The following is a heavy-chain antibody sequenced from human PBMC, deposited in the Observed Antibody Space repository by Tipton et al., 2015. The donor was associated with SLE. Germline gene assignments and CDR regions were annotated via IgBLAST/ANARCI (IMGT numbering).Heavy chain of an antibody. CDR1: GFTVSSNY. D-gene: IGHD6-13*01. J-gene: IGHJ4*02. Sequence: SLRLSCADSGFTVSSNYMSWVRLATGKGLEWVSVIYSGGSTYYADSVKGRFTISRDNSKNTLYLQMNSLRAEDTAVYYCATGVVAAAGTLGVDYWGQGTLVTVSS. CDR3: ATGVVAAAGTLGVDY. V-gene: IGHV3-53*05. CDR2: IYSGGST.